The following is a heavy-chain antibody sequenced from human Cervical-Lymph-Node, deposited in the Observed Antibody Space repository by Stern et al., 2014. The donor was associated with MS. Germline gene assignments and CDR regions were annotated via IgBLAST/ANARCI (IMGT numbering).Heavy chain of an antibody. Sequence: VQLVESGAEVKKPGASVKVSCKASGYSFTGYFMHWVRQAPGQGLEWMGWINPNSGATDFAQKFQGRVTMTRDTSISTAYMELNSLRSDDTAVYYCATATAVQARFWFDPWGQGTLVIVSS. CDR1: GYSFTGYF. CDR3: ATATAVQARFWFDP. CDR2: INPNSGAT. V-gene: IGHV1-2*02. D-gene: IGHD6-13*01. J-gene: IGHJ5*02.